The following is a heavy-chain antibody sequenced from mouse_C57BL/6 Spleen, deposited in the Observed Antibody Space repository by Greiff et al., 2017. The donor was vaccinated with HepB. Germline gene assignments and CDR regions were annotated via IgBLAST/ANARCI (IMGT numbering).Heavy chain of an antibody. CDR2: IYPGSGNT. J-gene: IGHJ4*01. Sequence: QVQLQQSGAELVRPGASVKLSCKASGYTFTDYYINWVKQRPGQGLEWITRIYPGSGNTYYNEKFKGKATVTTEKSSSTAYMQLTSLTSEDSAVYFCVISLIYYYRSSPYYYAMDSWGQGTSVTVSS. CDR3: VISLIYYYRSSPYYYAMDS. CDR1: GYTFTDYY. V-gene: IGHV1-76*01. D-gene: IGHD1-1*01.